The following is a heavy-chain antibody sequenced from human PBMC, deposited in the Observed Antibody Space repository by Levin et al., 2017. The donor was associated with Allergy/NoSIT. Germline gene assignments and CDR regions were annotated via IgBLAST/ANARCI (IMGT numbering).Heavy chain of an antibody. J-gene: IGHJ3*02. V-gene: IGHV4-39*07. CDR3: ASGGWGAFDS. CDR1: GGSISSSSYY. Sequence: SETLSLTCTVSGGSISSSSYYWGWIRQPPGKGLEWIGSIYYSGSTYYNPSLKRRVTISVDTSKNQFSLKLSSVTAADTAVYYCASGGWGAFDSWGQGTMVTVSS. D-gene: IGHD3-16*01. CDR2: IYYSGST.